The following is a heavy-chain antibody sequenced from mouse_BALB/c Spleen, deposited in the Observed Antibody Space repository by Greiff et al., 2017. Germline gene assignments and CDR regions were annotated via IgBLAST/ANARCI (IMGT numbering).Heavy chain of an antibody. V-gene: IGHV5-4*02. Sequence: VMLVESGGGLVKPGGSLKLSCAASGFTFSDYYMYWVRQTPEKRLEWVATISDGGSYTYYPDSVKGRFTISRDNAKNNLYLQMSSLKSEDTAMYYCARDWDYDYYAMDYWGQGTSVTVSS. CDR2: ISDGGSYT. D-gene: IGHD2-4*01. CDR3: ARDWDYDYYAMDY. CDR1: GFTFSDYY. J-gene: IGHJ4*01.